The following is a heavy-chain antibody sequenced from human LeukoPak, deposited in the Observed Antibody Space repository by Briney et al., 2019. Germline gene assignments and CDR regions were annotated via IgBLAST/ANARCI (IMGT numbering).Heavy chain of an antibody. CDR3: AKDINPFDEYSSSSGFDY. CDR1: GFTFDDYA. CDR2: ISWNSGSI. Sequence: PGRSLRLSCAASGFTFDDYAMHWVRQAPGKGLEWVSGISWNSGSIGYADSVKGRFTISRDNAKNSLYLQMNSLRAEDTALYYCAKDINPFDEYSSSSGFDYWGQGTLVTVSS. V-gene: IGHV3-9*01. D-gene: IGHD6-6*01. J-gene: IGHJ4*02.